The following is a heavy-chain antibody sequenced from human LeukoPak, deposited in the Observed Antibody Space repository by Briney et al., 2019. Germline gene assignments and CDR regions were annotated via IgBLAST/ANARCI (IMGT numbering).Heavy chain of an antibody. CDR1: GYTFTGYF. Sequence: ASVNVSCKASGYTFTGYFMHWVRQAPGQGLEWVGWINPSSGATNYAQKFQGRVTMTRDTSIATAYMEVSRLTSDDTAVYYCARDRAVVPVYGMDVWGLGTTVTVSS. D-gene: IGHD2-2*01. CDR3: ARDRAVVPVYGMDV. J-gene: IGHJ6*02. V-gene: IGHV1-2*02. CDR2: INPSSGAT.